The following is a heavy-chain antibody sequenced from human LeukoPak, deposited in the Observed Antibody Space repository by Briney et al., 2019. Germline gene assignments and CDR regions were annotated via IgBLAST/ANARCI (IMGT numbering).Heavy chain of an antibody. CDR1: GFTFSSYG. CDR2: IRYDGSNK. V-gene: IGHV3-30*02. J-gene: IGHJ2*01. CDR3: AKALSSSFYYFDL. D-gene: IGHD3-16*02. Sequence: GSLRLSCAASGFTFSSYGMHWVRQAPGKGLEWAAFIRYDGSNKYYADSVKGRFTISRDNSRNTLYLQMNSQRAEDTAVYYCAKALSSSFYYFDLGGRGTLVTVSS.